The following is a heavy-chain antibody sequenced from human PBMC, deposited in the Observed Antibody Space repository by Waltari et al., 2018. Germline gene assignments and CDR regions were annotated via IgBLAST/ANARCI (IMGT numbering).Heavy chain of an antibody. CDR2: IFNGGAT. V-gene: IGHV4-59*01. Sequence: QVQLQESGPRLVKPSETLSLPCTVSGGSIERAYWPWVRQTPGKGLEWVGYIFNGGATNYDPSLMSRVSISLDVANRQFSLNLMSVTAADTAVYFCTRSTSSGEQIHFDYWGRGILVTVSS. CDR1: GGSIERAY. J-gene: IGHJ4*02. D-gene: IGHD1-26*01. CDR3: TRSTSSGEQIHFDY.